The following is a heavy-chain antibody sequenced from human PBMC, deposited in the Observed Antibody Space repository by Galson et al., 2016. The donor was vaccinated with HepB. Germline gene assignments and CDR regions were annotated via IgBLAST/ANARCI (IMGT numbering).Heavy chain of an antibody. J-gene: IGHJ4*02. D-gene: IGHD1-26*01. Sequence: SLRLSCAASGLTFGRYWMSWVRQAPGKGLEWVSYIHSSSSTIYYADSVKGRFTISRDNARNSLYLQMNSLRAEDTAVYYCATYSGSYRLGYWGQGTLVTVSS. CDR2: IHSSSSTI. V-gene: IGHV3-48*01. CDR3: ATYSGSYRLGY. CDR1: GLTFGRYW.